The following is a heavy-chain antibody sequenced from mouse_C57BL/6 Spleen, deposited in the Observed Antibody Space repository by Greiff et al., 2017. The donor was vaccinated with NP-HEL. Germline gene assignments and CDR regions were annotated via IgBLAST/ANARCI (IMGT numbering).Heavy chain of an antibody. D-gene: IGHD4-1*01. J-gene: IGHJ4*01. CDR1: GYTFTSYW. V-gene: IGHV1-7*01. CDR2: INPSSGYT. CDR3: ARNPPGPFYAMDY. Sequence: VQLQQSGAELAKPGASVKLSCKASGYTFTSYWMHWVKQRPGQGLEWIGYINPSSGYTKYNQKFKDKATLTADKSSSTAYMQLSSLTSEDSAVYYCARNPPGPFYAMDYWGQGTSVTVSS.